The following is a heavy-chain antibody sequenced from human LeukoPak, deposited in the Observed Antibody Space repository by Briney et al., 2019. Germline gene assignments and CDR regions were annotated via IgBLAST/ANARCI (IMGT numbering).Heavy chain of an antibody. V-gene: IGHV4-34*01. CDR3: ARVRLPPYYYYFYYMDV. CDR1: GGSFSGYS. D-gene: IGHD5-18*01. CDR2: INHSGST. J-gene: IGHJ6*03. Sequence: SETLSLTCAVYGGSFSGYSWTWIRQPPGEGLEWIAEINHSGSTDYNPSLQSRVSISLDTSKNQFSLKVTSVTAADTAVYYCARVRLPPYYYYFYYMDVWGTGTTVTVSS.